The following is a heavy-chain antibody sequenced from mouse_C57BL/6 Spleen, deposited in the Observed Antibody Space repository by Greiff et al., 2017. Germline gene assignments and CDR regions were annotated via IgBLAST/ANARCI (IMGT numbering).Heavy chain of an antibody. Sequence: DVQLVESGGGLVKPGGSLKLSCAASGFTFSSYAMSWVRQTPEKRLEWVATISDGGSYTYYPDNVKGRFTISRDNPKNNLYLQMSHLKSEDTAMYYCARFYDGYSGFAYWGQGTLVTVSA. CDR1: GFTFSSYA. D-gene: IGHD2-3*01. CDR2: ISDGGSYT. J-gene: IGHJ3*01. V-gene: IGHV5-4*01. CDR3: ARFYDGYSGFAY.